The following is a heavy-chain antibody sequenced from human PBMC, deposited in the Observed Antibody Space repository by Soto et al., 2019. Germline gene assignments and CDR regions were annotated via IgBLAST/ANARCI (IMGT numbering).Heavy chain of an antibody. V-gene: IGHV1-2*02. CDR1: GYTFTGYY. CDR2: INPNSGGT. J-gene: IGHJ5*02. Sequence: QVQLVQSGAEVKKPGASVKVSCKASGYTFTGYYMHWVRQAPGQGLEWMGWINPNSGGTNYAQKFQGRVTMTTDTSTSTAYMELRSLRSDDTAVYYCARDGYSSSWYDPEDWFDPWGQGTLVTVSS. CDR3: ARDGYSSSWYDPEDWFDP. D-gene: IGHD6-13*01.